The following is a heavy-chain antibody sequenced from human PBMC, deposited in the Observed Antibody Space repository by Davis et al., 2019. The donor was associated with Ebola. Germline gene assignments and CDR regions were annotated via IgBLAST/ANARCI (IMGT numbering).Heavy chain of an antibody. D-gene: IGHD6-19*01. J-gene: IGHJ4*02. CDR3: ASEDAYSSGWSL. CDR2: INHSGST. Sequence: PSETLSLTCAVYGGSFSGYYWSWIRQPPGKGLEWIGEINHSGSTNYNPSLKSRVTISVDTSKNQFSLKLSSVTAADTAVYYCASEDAYSSGWSLWGQGTLVTVSS. V-gene: IGHV4-34*01. CDR1: GGSFSGYY.